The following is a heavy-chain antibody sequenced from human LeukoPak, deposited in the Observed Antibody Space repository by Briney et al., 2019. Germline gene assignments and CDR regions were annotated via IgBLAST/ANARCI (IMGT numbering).Heavy chain of an antibody. Sequence: GGSLRLSCAASGFTFSSYAMSWVRQAPGKGLEWVSAISGSGGSTYYADSVKGRFTISRDNSKNTLYLQMNSLRAEDTAVYYCEKKRGSYNSPSPYYFDYWGQGTLVTVSS. CDR2: ISGSGGST. D-gene: IGHD1-26*01. CDR1: GFTFSSYA. J-gene: IGHJ4*02. V-gene: IGHV3-23*01. CDR3: EKKRGSYNSPSPYYFDY.